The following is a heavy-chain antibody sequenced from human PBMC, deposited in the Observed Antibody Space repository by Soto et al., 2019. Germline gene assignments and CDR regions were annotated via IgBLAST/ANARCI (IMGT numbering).Heavy chain of an antibody. CDR1: GFTFSNYA. Sequence: GGSLRLSCVASGFTFSNYALSWVRQAPGKGLEWVSAISGSGDYTYYLDSVKGRFTISRDNSKNTLYLQMSSLRVEDAAIYYCAKEAAVVGIGYFDYWGQGALVTVSS. CDR3: AKEAAVVGIGYFDY. CDR2: ISGSGDYT. J-gene: IGHJ4*02. D-gene: IGHD6-19*01. V-gene: IGHV3-23*01.